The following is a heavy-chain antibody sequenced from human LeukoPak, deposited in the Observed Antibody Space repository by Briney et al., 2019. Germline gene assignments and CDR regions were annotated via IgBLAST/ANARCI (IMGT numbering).Heavy chain of an antibody. CDR3: ASYDFWSGYSSTRFDY. Sequence: GGSLRLSCAASGFTFSSYWMSWVRQAPGKGLEWVANIKQDGSEKYYVDSVKGRFTISGDNAKNSLYLQMNSLRAEDTAVYYCASYDFWSGYSSTRFDYWGQGTLVTVSS. CDR2: IKQDGSEK. J-gene: IGHJ4*02. D-gene: IGHD3-3*01. V-gene: IGHV3-7*01. CDR1: GFTFSSYW.